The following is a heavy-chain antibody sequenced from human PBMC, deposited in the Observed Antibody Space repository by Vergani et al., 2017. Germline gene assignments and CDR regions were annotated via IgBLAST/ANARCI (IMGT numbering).Heavy chain of an antibody. V-gene: IGHV4-34*10. CDR3: ARVNTETNGHLYYYYYMDV. CDR2: IDHTGRP. J-gene: IGHJ6*03. D-gene: IGHD4-11*01. CDR1: GGSFTSYH. Sequence: QVQLQESGPGLVKPSETLALTCVVNGGSFTSYHWPWIRQSPGEGLEWVGDIDHTGRPDYNPSLKRRLTMSVDKSRNQFSLTLNSMTATDTAIYFCARVNTETNGHLYYYYYMDVWGQGTAVTVS.